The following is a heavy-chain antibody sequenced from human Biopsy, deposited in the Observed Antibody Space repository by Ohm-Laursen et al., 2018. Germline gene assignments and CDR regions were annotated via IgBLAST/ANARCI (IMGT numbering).Heavy chain of an antibody. CDR3: ARAYSPPGGRLVVVAGYFDC. Sequence: SLRLSCAASGFDFSDYSMSWVRQAPGKGLEWVSSVTTTSSYIYYADSVKGRFTISRDNAKNSLYLQMNSLRAEDTAVYYCARAYSPPGGRLVVVAGYFDCWGQGTRVTVSS. V-gene: IGHV3-21*01. CDR2: VTTTSSYI. D-gene: IGHD2-15*01. CDR1: GFDFSDYS. J-gene: IGHJ4*02.